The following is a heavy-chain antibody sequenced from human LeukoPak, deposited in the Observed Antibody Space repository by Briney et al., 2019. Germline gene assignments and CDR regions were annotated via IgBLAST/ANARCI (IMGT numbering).Heavy chain of an antibody. V-gene: IGHV4-39*01. CDR2: VSYSGTT. CDR3: ARRAGHSSSYPPGFDY. CDR1: GGSISSGTHL. D-gene: IGHD3-22*01. J-gene: IGHJ4*02. Sequence: SETLSLTCTVSGGSISSGTHLWDWIRQPPGKGLEWIGSVSYSGTTYYNPSLKSRVTISVDTSKKQFSLKLSSVTAADTAVYYCARRAGHSSSYPPGFDYWGQGTLVTVSS.